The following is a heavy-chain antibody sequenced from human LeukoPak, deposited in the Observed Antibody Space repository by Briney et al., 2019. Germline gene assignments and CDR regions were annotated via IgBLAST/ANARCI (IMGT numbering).Heavy chain of an antibody. V-gene: IGHV1-2*02. CDR1: GYXFTGYY. CDR2: INPNSGDT. CDR3: ARVYSIRSFDY. J-gene: IGHJ4*02. D-gene: IGHD2-15*01. Sequence: ASVKDSCKPSGYXFTGYYMHWVRQAPGQGLEWMGWINPNSGDTNYAQKFQGRVTMTRDTSINTAYMELTRLTSDDTAVYYCARVYSIRSFDYWGQGTLVTVSS.